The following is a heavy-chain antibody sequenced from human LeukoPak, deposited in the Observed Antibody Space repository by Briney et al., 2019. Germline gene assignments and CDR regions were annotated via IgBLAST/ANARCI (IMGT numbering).Heavy chain of an antibody. CDR1: GFTFSSYS. V-gene: IGHV3-21*01. J-gene: IGHJ5*02. D-gene: IGHD2-8*01. CDR3: ARLLGTNGAKPYWFDP. Sequence: GGSLILSCAASGFTFSSYSMNWVRQAPGKGLEWVSSISSSSTYIYYADSVKGRFTISRDNAKNSLCLQMNSLRAEDTAVYYCARLLGTNGAKPYWFDPWGQGTLVTVSS. CDR2: ISSSSTYI.